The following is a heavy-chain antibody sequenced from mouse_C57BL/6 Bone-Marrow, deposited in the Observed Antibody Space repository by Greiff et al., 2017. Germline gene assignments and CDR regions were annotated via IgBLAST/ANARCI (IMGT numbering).Heavy chain of an antibody. CDR1: GYTFTDYY. CDR3: AILVAY. J-gene: IGHJ3*01. Sequence: EVKLVESGPVLVKPGASVKMSCKASGYTFTDYYMNWVKQSHGKSLEWIGVINPYNGGTSYNQKFKGKATLTVDKSSSTAYMELNSLTSEDSAVYYCAILVAYWGQGTLVTVSA. CDR2: INPYNGGT. V-gene: IGHV1-19*01.